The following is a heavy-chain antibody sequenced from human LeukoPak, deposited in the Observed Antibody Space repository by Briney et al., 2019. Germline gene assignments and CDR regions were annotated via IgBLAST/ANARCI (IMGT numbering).Heavy chain of an antibody. CDR2: IYYSGNT. J-gene: IGHJ4*02. D-gene: IGHD3-22*01. CDR1: GDSIWTSSYY. CDR3: ARQFYHDSSGADY. Sequence: PSETLSLTCTVSGDSIWTSSYYWGWIRQPPGKGLEWIGSIYYSGNTYYNPSLKSRVAISMDTSKNQFSLKLTSVTAADTAVYYCARQFYHDSSGADYWGQGALVTVSS. V-gene: IGHV4-39*01.